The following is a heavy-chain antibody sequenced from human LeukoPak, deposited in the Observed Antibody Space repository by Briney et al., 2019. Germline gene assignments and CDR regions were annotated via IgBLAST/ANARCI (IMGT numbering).Heavy chain of an antibody. CDR3: ARSRGAFEI. D-gene: IGHD5-24*01. Sequence: ASVKVSCKASGGMFSSYVITRVRQAPGQGLEWMGGILPIIGATDYAQKFQGRVTITADNSTTTAYMELSSLRSDDTAVYFCARSRGAFEIWGQGTVVTVSS. CDR2: ILPIIGAT. CDR1: GGMFSSYV. J-gene: IGHJ3*02. V-gene: IGHV1-69*06.